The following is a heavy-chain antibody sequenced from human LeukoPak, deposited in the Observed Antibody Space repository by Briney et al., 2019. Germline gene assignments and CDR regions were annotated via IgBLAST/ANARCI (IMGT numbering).Heavy chain of an antibody. V-gene: IGHV3-30*18. CDR1: GFTFSNYG. CDR2: IPYDSSNK. CDR3: AKNRIPTAITPDS. J-gene: IGHJ5*01. D-gene: IGHD2-2*02. Sequence: GGSLRLSCAASGFTFSNYGMHWLRQAPGKGLEWVAVIPYDSSNKYYTDSVKGRFTISRDNSENTLYLQMNSLRAEDTAVYYCAKNRIPTAITPDSWGQGTPVTVSS.